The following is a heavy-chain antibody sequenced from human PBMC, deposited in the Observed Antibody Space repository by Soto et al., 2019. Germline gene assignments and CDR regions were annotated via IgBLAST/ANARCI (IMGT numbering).Heavy chain of an antibody. D-gene: IGHD5-12*01. CDR2: ITSKSTTI. CDR1: GFTSTSYS. J-gene: IGHJ5*02. CDR3: AKTMAWLGGYDMNWLAP. Sequence: GGSLRLSCAASGFTSTSYSMNWVRQAPGQGLEWVSYITSKSTTIKYADSVKGRFTVSRDNAKNSLYLQLNSLRVEDTAVYYCAKTMAWLGGYDMNWLAPWGQGTMVTVSS. V-gene: IGHV3-48*01.